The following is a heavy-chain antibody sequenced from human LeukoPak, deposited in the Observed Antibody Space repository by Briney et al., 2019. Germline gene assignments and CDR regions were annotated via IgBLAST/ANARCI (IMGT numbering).Heavy chain of an antibody. CDR1: GGSFSGYY. J-gene: IGHJ5*02. CDR3: ARGGQWLAHNWFDP. D-gene: IGHD6-19*01. CDR2: INHSGST. V-gene: IGHV4-34*01. Sequence: PSETLSLTCAVYGGSFSGYYWSWIRQPPGKGLEWIGEINHSGSTNYNPSLMSRVTISVDTSKNQFSLKLSSVTAADTAVYYCARGGQWLAHNWFDPWGQGTLVTVSS.